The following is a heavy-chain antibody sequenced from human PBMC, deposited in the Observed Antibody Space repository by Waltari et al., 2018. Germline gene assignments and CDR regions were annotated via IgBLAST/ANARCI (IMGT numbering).Heavy chain of an antibody. V-gene: IGHV1-24*01. CDR2: FDPEYGEA. CDR3: TRDRVGYCSGGTCYSRWFDP. CDR1: GYSRTESA. D-gene: IGHD2-15*01. J-gene: IGHJ5*02. Sequence: QVQLVQSGAKVTKPGASVKVSCRVSGYSRTESALHGHLPAPGKGLEWLGGFDPEYGEAVYAQEFQGIVTMTEDTSKDTAYMELSSLTYEDTAVYYCTRDRVGYCSGGTCYSRWFDPWGQGTLVTVSS.